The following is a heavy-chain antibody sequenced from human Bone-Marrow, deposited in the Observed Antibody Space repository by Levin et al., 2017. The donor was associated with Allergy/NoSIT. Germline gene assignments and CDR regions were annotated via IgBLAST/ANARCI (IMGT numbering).Heavy chain of an antibody. CDR1: GGSLSGYY. Sequence: SQTLSLTCAVYGGSLSGYYWSWIRQPPGKGLEWIGEINHSGSTTYNPSLKSRVTISVDTSKNQFSLRLSSVTAADTAVYYCASYLYGGLDYWGRGTLVTVSS. CDR2: INHSGST. V-gene: IGHV4-34*01. CDR3: ASYLYGGLDY. J-gene: IGHJ4*02. D-gene: IGHD3-16*01.